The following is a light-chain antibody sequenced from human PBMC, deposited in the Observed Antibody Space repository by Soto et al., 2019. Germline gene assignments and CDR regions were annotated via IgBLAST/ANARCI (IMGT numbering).Light chain of an antibody. Sequence: QSALTQPASVSGSPGQSITISGTGTSSDVGGYNYVSWYQQHPGKAPQLMIYDVSNRPSGVSNRFSGSKSGNTASLTISGLQAEDEADYYCSSYTSSSTYVVFGGGTKLTVL. J-gene: IGLJ2*01. CDR3: SSYTSSSTYVV. V-gene: IGLV2-14*01. CDR1: SSDVGGYNY. CDR2: DVS.